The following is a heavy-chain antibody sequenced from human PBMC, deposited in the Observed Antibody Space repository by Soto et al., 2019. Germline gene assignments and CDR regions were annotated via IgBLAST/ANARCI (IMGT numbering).Heavy chain of an antibody. CDR2: IYSSENT. V-gene: IGHV4-39*01. D-gene: IGHD2-2*03. Sequence: QLQLQESGPGLVKPSEILSLTCTVSGASVSSSTYSWGWIRQSPGQGLEWIGTIYSSENTYYNPSLLSRVTISVDTSKNECSLELSSVTAAATAVYYCARLNGYCISTNCHGYYGMDVWGQGTTVTVSS. J-gene: IGHJ6*02. CDR3: ARLNGYCISTNCHGYYGMDV. CDR1: GASVSSSTYS.